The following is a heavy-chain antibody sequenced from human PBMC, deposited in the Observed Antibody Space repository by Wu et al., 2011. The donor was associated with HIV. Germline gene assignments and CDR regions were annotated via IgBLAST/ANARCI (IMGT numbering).Heavy chain of an antibody. J-gene: IGHJ6*03. CDR3: ARDIQFPVRGHTYYMDV. V-gene: IGHV1-69*14. CDR1: GGTFSSDA. CDR2: IIPIFGTA. D-gene: IGHD3-10*01. Sequence: QVQLVQSGAEVKKPGSSVKVSCKASGGTFSSDAISWVRQAPGQGLEWMGGIIPIFGTANYAQKFQGRVTITADKSTRTAYMELSSLRSEDTAVYYCARDIQFPVRGHTYYMDVWGKGTTVTVSS.